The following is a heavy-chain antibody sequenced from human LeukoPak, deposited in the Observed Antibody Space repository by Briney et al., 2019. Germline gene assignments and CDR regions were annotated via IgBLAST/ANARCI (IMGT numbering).Heavy chain of an antibody. Sequence: GSSVNVSCKSSGGTFSSYAISWVRPAPEQGREWMGGIIPIFGTANYAQKFQGRVTITTDEATSTAYMELSRLRSEATAVYYCARGKLSWDREGYFDYWGQGTLVTVSS. V-gene: IGHV1-69*05. CDR1: GGTFSSYA. D-gene: IGHD6-13*01. J-gene: IGHJ4*02. CDR3: ARGKLSWDREGYFDY. CDR2: IIPIFGTA.